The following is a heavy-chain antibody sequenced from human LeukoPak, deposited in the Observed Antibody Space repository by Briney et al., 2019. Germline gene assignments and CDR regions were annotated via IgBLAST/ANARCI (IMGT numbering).Heavy chain of an antibody. CDR2: IYTSGST. J-gene: IGHJ5*02. Sequence: PSETLSLTCTVSGGSISSYYWSWIRQPAGKGLEWIGRIYTSGSTNYNPSLKSRVTMSVDASKNQFSLKLSSVTAADTAVYYCARDARIVVVPAAMREAPNWFDPWGQGTLVTVSP. D-gene: IGHD2-2*01. CDR1: GGSISSYY. CDR3: ARDARIVVVPAAMREAPNWFDP. V-gene: IGHV4-4*07.